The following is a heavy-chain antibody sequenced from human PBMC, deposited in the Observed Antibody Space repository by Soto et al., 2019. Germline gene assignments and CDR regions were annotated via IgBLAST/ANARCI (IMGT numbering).Heavy chain of an antibody. CDR3: ARGDLYDSSGYYLGAFDI. CDR2: IIPILGIA. V-gene: IGHV1-69*02. CDR1: GGTFSSYT. Sequence: ASVKVSCKASGGTFSSYTISWVRQAPGQGLEWMGRIIPILGIANYAQKFQGRVTITADESTSTAYMELSSLRSEDTAVYYCARGDLYDSSGYYLGAFDIWGQGTMVTVSS. D-gene: IGHD3-22*01. J-gene: IGHJ3*02.